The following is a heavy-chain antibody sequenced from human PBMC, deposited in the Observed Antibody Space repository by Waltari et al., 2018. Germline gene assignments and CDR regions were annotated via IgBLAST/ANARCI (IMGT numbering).Heavy chain of an antibody. Sequence: QVQLQQWGAGLLKPSETLSLTCAVSGASLSGNFWGWIRQPPGKGLEWIGEISHTVIPNSNPSRKRRVTISVDTSKSQFSLNLKSLTAADTAVYYCARHGSATIFGSPIPFDPWGQGTLVTVSS. CDR2: ISHTVIP. CDR1: GASLSGNF. V-gene: IGHV4-34*01. CDR3: ARHGSATIFGSPIPFDP. D-gene: IGHD3-3*01. J-gene: IGHJ5*02.